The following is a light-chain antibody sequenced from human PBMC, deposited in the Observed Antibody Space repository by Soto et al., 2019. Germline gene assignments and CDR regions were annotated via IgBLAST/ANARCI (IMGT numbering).Light chain of an antibody. Sequence: DIVLTQSPATLSVSPGERATLSCRASQSVSSDLAWYQQKPGQAPRLLIYGASTRATGIPATFSGSGSGTEFTLTISSLQSEDFAVYYCQQYNKWPPWTFGQGTKVDIK. CDR3: QQYNKWPPWT. CDR1: QSVSSD. J-gene: IGKJ1*01. CDR2: GAS. V-gene: IGKV3-15*01.